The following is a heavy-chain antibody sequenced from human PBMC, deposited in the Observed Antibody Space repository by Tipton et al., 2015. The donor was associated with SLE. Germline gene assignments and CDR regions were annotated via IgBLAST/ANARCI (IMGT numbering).Heavy chain of an antibody. Sequence: SLRLSCAASGFTFSSYSMNWVRQAPGKGLEWVSSISSSSSYIYYADSVKGRFTISRDNAKNSLYLQMNSLRAEDTAVYYCARDGDYDFWSGYYTIPYWGQGPLVTVSS. V-gene: IGHV3-21*01. D-gene: IGHD3-3*01. CDR1: GFTFSSYS. J-gene: IGHJ4*02. CDR3: ARDGDYDFWSGYYTIPY. CDR2: ISSSSSYI.